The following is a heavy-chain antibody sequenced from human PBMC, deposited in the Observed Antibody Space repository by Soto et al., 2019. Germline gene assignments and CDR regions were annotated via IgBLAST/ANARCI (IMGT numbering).Heavy chain of an antibody. Sequence: QVQLVESGGGVVQPGRSLRLSCAASGFTFSSYGMHWVRQAPGKGLEWVAVIWYDGSNKYYADSVKGRFTISRDNSKNTLYLQMNSLRAEDTAVYYCARDWDSSGWYNYYGKDVWGQGTTVTVSS. J-gene: IGHJ6*02. CDR1: GFTFSSYG. CDR2: IWYDGSNK. CDR3: ARDWDSSGWYNYYGKDV. V-gene: IGHV3-33*01. D-gene: IGHD6-19*01.